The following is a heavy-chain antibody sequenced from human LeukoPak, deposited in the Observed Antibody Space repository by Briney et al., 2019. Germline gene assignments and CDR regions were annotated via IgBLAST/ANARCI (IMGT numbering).Heavy chain of an antibody. D-gene: IGHD1-1*01. CDR1: GFTFSSYG. CDR3: ARDPRTVRI. V-gene: IGHV3-23*01. CDR2: ISGSGGST. Sequence: GGSLRLSCTASGFTFSSYGMSWVRQAPGKGLDWVSAISGSGGSTYYADSVRGRFTISRDNAKNSLYLQMNSLRVEDTAVYYCARDPRTVRIWGQGTLVTVSS. J-gene: IGHJ4*02.